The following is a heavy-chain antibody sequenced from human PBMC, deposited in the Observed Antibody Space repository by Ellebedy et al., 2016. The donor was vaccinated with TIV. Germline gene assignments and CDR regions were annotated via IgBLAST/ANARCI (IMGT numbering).Heavy chain of an antibody. J-gene: IGHJ4*02. CDR1: GFTFSSYG. CDR3: ARAVGTSGTGAPY. CDR2: IWYDGSNE. Sequence: GESLKISCVVSGFTFSSYGMHWVRQAPGKGLEWVAVIWYDGSNECYADSVKGRFTISRDNSKNTLHLQMNSLRVEDTAVYYCARAVGTSGTGAPYWGQGTLVSVSS. V-gene: IGHV3-33*08. D-gene: IGHD3-10*01.